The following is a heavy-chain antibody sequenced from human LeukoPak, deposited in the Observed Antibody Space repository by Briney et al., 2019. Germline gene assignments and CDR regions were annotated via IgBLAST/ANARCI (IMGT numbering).Heavy chain of an antibody. CDR1: GFTFSSYS. V-gene: IGHV3-21*01. Sequence: GGSLRLSCAASGFTFSSYSMNWVRQAPGKGLEWVSSIGGSSSYIYYADSVKGRFTISRDNAKNSLYLQMNSLRAEDTAVYYCARGRAVAGTGYGYWGQGTLVTVSS. CDR3: ARGRAVAGTGYGY. CDR2: IGGSSSYI. D-gene: IGHD6-19*01. J-gene: IGHJ4*02.